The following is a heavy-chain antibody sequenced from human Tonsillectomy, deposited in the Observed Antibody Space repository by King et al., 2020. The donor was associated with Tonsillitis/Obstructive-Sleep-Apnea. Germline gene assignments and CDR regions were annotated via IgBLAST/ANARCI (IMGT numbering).Heavy chain of an antibody. CDR3: ARGGNLAAAGNPHFDY. Sequence: VQLVESGAEVKKPGASVKVSCKASGYTFTSYYMHWVRQPPGQGLEWMGIINPSGGSTSYAQKFQGRVTMARVTSTSTVYMERSSLTSEDTAVYYCARGGNLAAAGNPHFDYWGQGTLVTVSS. J-gene: IGHJ4*02. V-gene: IGHV1-46*01. D-gene: IGHD6-13*01. CDR2: INPSGGST. CDR1: GYTFTSYY.